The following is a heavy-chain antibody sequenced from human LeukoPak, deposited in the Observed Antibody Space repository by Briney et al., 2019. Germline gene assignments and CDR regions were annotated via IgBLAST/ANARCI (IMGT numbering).Heavy chain of an antibody. CDR3: ARLTYYYDSSGRFDY. V-gene: IGHV4-59*08. J-gene: IGHJ4*02. CDR2: IYYSGST. CDR1: GGSISSYY. D-gene: IGHD3-22*01. Sequence: SETLSLTCTVSGGSISSYYWSWIRQPPGKGLEWIGYIYYSGSTNYNPSLKSRVTISVDTSKNQFSLKLSSVTAADTAVYYCARLTYYYDSSGRFDYWGQGTLVTVSS.